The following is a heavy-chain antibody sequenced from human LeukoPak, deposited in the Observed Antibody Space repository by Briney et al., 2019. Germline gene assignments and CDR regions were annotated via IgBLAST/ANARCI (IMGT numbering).Heavy chain of an antibody. CDR1: GFTFSSYS. Sequence: GGSLRLSCAASGFTFSSYSMNWVRQAPGKGLEWVSYISSSSSTIYYADSVKGRFTISRDNAKNSLYLQMNSLRDEDTAVYYCARKYCSGGSCYPGMDVRGQGTTVTVSS. J-gene: IGHJ6*02. CDR3: ARKYCSGGSCYPGMDV. D-gene: IGHD2-15*01. CDR2: ISSSSSTI. V-gene: IGHV3-48*02.